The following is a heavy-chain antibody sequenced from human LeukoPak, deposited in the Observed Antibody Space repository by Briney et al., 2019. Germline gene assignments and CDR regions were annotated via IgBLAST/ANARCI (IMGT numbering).Heavy chain of an antibody. Sequence: PGGSLRLSCAASGLTFSNYAMSWFRQAPGKGLEWVSGITSGFTPHYADSVKGRFTISRDNSKYTFHLQMNSLRAEDTAVYYCAKDYSDSRVGDVFFEYWGQGTLVTVSS. CDR1: GLTFSNYA. CDR2: ITSGFTP. CDR3: AKDYSDSRVGDVFFEY. J-gene: IGHJ4*02. V-gene: IGHV3-23*01. D-gene: IGHD1-26*01.